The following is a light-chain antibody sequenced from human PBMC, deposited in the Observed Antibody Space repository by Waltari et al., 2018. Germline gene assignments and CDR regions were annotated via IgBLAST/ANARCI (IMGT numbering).Light chain of an antibody. J-gene: IGLJ2*01. CDR2: EVN. V-gene: IGLV2-8*01. Sequence: QSALTQPPSASGSPGQSVTISCTGTSSDVGGSTHVSWYQHHPGKAPKLMISEVNKRPSGVPDRFSGSKSGNTASLTVSGLQADDEADYYCTSYAGSHNWVFGGGTKLTVL. CDR3: TSYAGSHNWV. CDR1: SSDVGGSTH.